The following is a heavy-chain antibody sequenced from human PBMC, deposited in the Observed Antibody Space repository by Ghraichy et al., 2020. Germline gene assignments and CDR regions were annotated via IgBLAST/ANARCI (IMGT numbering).Heavy chain of an antibody. Sequence: GGSLRLSCAASGFTFSDYYMSWIRQAPGKGLEWVSYISSSGSTIYYADSVKGRFTISRDNAKNSLYLQMNSLRAEDTAVYYCARDLRREGTVTTRDAFDIWGQGTMVTVSS. CDR3: ARDLRREGTVTTRDAFDI. CDR2: ISSSGSTI. CDR1: GFTFSDYY. D-gene: IGHD4-17*01. V-gene: IGHV3-11*04. J-gene: IGHJ3*02.